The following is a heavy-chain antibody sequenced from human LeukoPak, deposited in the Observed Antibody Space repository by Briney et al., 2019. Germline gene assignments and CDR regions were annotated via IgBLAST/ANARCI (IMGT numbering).Heavy chain of an antibody. CDR1: GYTFTTYA. J-gene: IGHJ4*02. CDR2: ISIYNGNT. V-gene: IGHV1-18*01. CDR3: ARELYASGLGDY. D-gene: IGHD3-10*01. Sequence: GASVKVSFKTSGYTFTTYAMNWVRQAPGQGLEWMGWISIYNGNTNYTQKLQGRLTMTRDTSTSTAYMELRGLKSDDTAIYYCARELYASGLGDYWGQGTLVTVSS.